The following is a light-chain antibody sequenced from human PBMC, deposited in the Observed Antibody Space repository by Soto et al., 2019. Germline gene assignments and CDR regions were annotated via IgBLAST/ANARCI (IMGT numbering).Light chain of an antibody. CDR1: SSNIGAGYD. CDR3: QSYDTSLTGWV. J-gene: IGLJ3*02. CDR2: DNS. V-gene: IGLV1-40*01. Sequence: QSLLTQPPSVSGAPGQRVTISCTGSSSNIGAGYDVHWYQHLPGTAPKLLIYDNSNRPSGVPERFSGSRSGASASLAITGLQAEDEADYYCQSYDTSLTGWVFGGGTKLTVL.